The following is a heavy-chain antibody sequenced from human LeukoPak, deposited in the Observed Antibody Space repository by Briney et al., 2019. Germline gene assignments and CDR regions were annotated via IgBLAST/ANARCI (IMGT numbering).Heavy chain of an antibody. V-gene: IGHV1-46*01. CDR3: ARARGLGYHYYMDV. D-gene: IGHD3-16*01. CDR2: INPSSGST. CDR1: GYTVSSYY. J-gene: IGHJ6*03. Sequence: ASVKVSCKGSGYTVSSYYIHWVRQAPGQGLEWMGIINPSSGSTAYARKFQGRVTMTRDTSTSTVYMELSSPTSEDTAVYYCARARGLGYHYYMDVWGKGTTVTISS.